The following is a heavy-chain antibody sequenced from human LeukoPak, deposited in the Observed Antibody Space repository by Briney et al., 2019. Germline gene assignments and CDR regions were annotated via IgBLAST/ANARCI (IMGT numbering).Heavy chain of an antibody. J-gene: IGHJ4*02. CDR2: IYYTGST. D-gene: IGHD3-10*01. Sequence: PSETLSLTCTISGGSISSYYWSWIRQPPGKGLEWIGYIYYTGSTNYNPSLRSRVTISVDTSKNQFSLKLSSVTAADTAVYYCARDPARGGDFDYWGQGILVTVSS. CDR3: ARDPARGGDFDY. V-gene: IGHV4-59*01. CDR1: GGSISSYY.